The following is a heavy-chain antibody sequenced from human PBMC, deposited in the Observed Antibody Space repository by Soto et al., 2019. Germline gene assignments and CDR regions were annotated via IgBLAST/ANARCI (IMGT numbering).Heavy chain of an antibody. CDR3: ARALGYDFWSGYYPTFDY. J-gene: IGHJ4*02. CDR1: GYTFTSYY. V-gene: IGHV1-46*01. CDR2: INPSGGST. Sequence: QVQLVQSGAEVKKPGASVKVSCKASGYTFTSYYMHWVRQAPGQGLAWMGIINPSGGSTSYAQKFHGRVTMTRDTSTSTVYMELSSLRSEDTAVYYCARALGYDFWSGYYPTFDYWGQGTLVTVSS. D-gene: IGHD3-3*01.